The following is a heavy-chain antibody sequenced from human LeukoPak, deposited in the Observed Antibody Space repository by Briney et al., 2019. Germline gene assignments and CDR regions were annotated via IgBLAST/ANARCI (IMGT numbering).Heavy chain of an antibody. CDR1: GDSLSDYF. CDR2: NSGST. Sequence: SETLSLTCTVSGDSLSDYFWRWVRQPPGKGLEWTGYNSGSTNYNASLKSRVTILLVRSKNQFSLKLSSVTAADTAVYYCARGRGYGGNYLRSFDIWGQGTMVTVSS. D-gene: IGHD1-26*01. V-gene: IGHV4-59*08. J-gene: IGHJ3*02. CDR3: ARGRGYGGNYLRSFDI.